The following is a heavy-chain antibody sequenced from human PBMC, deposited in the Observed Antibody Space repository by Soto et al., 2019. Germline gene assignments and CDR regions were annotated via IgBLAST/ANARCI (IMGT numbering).Heavy chain of an antibody. CDR1: GGSISSSSSYY. D-gene: IGHD3-16*01. V-gene: IGHV4-39*01. CDR2: IYYSGST. Sequence: QLQLQESGPGLVKPSETLSLTCTVSGGSISSSSSYYWGWIRQPPGKGLEWIGSIYYSGSTYYNPSLKSRLTISVDTSKNQFSLKLTSVTAADTAVYYCARLGPEGWFAPWGQGTLVTVSS. J-gene: IGHJ5*02. CDR3: ARLGPEGWFAP.